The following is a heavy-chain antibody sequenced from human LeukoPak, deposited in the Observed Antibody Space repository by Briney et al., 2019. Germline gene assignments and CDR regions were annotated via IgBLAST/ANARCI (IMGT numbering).Heavy chain of an antibody. V-gene: IGHV1-18*01. CDR2: ISAYNGNT. CDR1: GYTFTSYG. Sequence: GASVKVSCKASGYTFTSYGISWVRQAPGQGLEWMGWISAYNGNTNYAQKLQGRVTMTTDTSTSTAYMELSSLRSEDTAVYYCATDPLYLPAAGYWGQGTLVTVSS. D-gene: IGHD2-2*01. CDR3: ATDPLYLPAAGY. J-gene: IGHJ4*02.